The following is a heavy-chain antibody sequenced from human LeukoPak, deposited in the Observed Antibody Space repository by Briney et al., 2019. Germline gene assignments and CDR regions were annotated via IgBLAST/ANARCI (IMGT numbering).Heavy chain of an antibody. CDR1: GYTFTTNA. J-gene: IGHJ4*02. CDR2: ITAYNGNT. Sequence: GASVKVSCKASGYTFTTNAINWVRQAPGQGLEWMGWITAYNGNTEYAQKFQGRVTMTRNTSISTAYMELSSLRSEDMAVYYCARDVLRGRASRWYDYWGQGTLVTVSS. V-gene: IGHV1-8*02. CDR3: ARDVLRGRASRWYDY. D-gene: IGHD6-13*01.